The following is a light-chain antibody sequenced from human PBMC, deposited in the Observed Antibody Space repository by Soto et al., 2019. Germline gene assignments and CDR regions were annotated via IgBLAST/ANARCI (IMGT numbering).Light chain of an antibody. V-gene: IGLV2-14*01. CDR1: SSDVGGYNY. Sequence: QSALTQPASVSGSPGQSITISCTGTSSDVGGYNYVSWYQQHPGKVPKLMIYDVSDRPSGVSNRFSGSKSGNTASLTISGLQAEDEADYYCISYTSSSTWVFGGGTKRTVL. CDR2: DVS. CDR3: ISYTSSSTWV. J-gene: IGLJ3*02.